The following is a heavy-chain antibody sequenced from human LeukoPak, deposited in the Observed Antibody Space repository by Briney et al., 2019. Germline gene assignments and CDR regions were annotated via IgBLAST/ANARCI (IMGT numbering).Heavy chain of an antibody. CDR3: AKDRSSRSAADY. V-gene: IGHV3-23*01. Sequence: PGGSLRLSCAASGFTFSSYSMSWVRQAPGKGLEWVSAISGSGGSTYYADSVKGRFTISRDNSKNTLYLQMNSLRAEDTAVYYCAKDRSSRSAADYRGQGTLVTVSS. CDR2: ISGSGGST. J-gene: IGHJ4*02. D-gene: IGHD6-13*01. CDR1: GFTFSSYS.